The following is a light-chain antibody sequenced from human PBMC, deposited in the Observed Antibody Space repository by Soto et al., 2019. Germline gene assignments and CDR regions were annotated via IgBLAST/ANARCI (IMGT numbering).Light chain of an antibody. J-gene: IGKJ1*01. Sequence: DIQMTQSPSTLSASVLDRGTITCRASQSISTWLAWYQQKPGTAPKLLIYKASSLQSGVPSRFSGSGSGTEFTLTISSLQPDDFATYYCQQYVRAFRSFGQGTKVDIK. CDR3: QQYVRAFRS. CDR2: KAS. V-gene: IGKV1-5*03. CDR1: QSISTW.